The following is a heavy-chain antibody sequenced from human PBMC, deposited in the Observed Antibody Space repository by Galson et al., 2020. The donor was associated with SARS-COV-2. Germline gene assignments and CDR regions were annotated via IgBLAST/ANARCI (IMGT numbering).Heavy chain of an antibody. CDR1: GYSFTNYW. J-gene: IGHJ4*02. CDR3: ARHGASSGWYEGVDD. Sequence: GESLKISCKGSGYSFTNYWIGWLRQTPGKGLEWLGIIYPDDSYSIYSPSFQGQVTISADKSVSTAYLQWSYLQASDTAIYYCARHGASSGWYEGVDDWGQGTLVTVSS. CDR2: IYPDDSYS. V-gene: IGHV5-51*01. D-gene: IGHD6-19*01.